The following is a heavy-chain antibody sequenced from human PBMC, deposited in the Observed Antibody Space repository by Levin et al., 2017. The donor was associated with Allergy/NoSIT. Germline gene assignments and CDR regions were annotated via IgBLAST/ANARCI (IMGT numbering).Heavy chain of an antibody. CDR3: ARFGRPLYKKYYYDSSGSAFDI. J-gene: IGHJ3*02. V-gene: IGHV3-21*01. CDR2: ISSSSSYI. D-gene: IGHD3-22*01. Sequence: PGGSLRLSCAASGFTFSSYSMNWVRQAPGKGLEWVSSISSSSSYIYYADSVKGRFTISRDNAKNSLYLQMNSLRAEDTAVYYCARFGRPLYKKYYYDSSGSAFDIWGQGTMVTVSS. CDR1: GFTFSSYS.